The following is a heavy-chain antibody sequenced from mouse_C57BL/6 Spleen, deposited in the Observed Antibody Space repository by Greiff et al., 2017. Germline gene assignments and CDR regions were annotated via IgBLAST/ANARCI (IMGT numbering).Heavy chain of an antibody. J-gene: IGHJ2*01. CDR1: GFNIKDDY. V-gene: IGHV14-4*01. CDR2: IDPENGDT. Sequence: VQLQQSGAELVRPGASVKLSCTASGFNIKDDYMHWVKQRPEQGLEWIGWIDPENGDTEYASKFQGKATITADTSSNTAYLRLSSLTSEDTAVYYCTTGGLRLDYWGQGTTLTVSS. D-gene: IGHD2-2*01. CDR3: TTGGLRLDY.